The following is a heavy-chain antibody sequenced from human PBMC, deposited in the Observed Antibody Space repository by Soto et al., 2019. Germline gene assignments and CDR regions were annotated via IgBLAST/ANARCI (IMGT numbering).Heavy chain of an antibody. CDR3: AGFGVGDRDDK. Sequence: SESLSLTCSVSGSYITIGDYHWTCIRQAPGKGLEWIGYISHSETTYYSPALKNRIIISSDFSMNQFSLRLNSVTAADTAVYFCAGFGVGDRDDKWGQGTLVTVSS. CDR1: GSYITIGDYH. CDR2: ISHSETT. J-gene: IGHJ4*02. D-gene: IGHD2-8*01. V-gene: IGHV4-30-4*01.